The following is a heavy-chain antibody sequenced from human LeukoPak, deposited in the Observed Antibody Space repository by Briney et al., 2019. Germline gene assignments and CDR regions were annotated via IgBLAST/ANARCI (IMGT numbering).Heavy chain of an antibody. CDR2: INHSGST. CDR1: GGSFSGYY. V-gene: IGHV4-34*01. CDR3: ARFDYYGSGSFDY. J-gene: IGHJ4*02. D-gene: IGHD3-10*01. Sequence: SETLSLTCAVYGGSFSGYYWSWIRQPPGKGLEWIGEINHSGSTNYNPSLKSRVTISVDTSKNQLSLKLSSVTAADTAVYYCARFDYYGSGSFDYWGQGTLVTVSS.